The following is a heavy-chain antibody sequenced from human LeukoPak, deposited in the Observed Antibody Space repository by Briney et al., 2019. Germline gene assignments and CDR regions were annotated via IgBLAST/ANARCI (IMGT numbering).Heavy chain of an antibody. CDR1: GGSFSGYY. J-gene: IGHJ5*02. Sequence: PSETLSLTCAVYGGSFSGYYWSWLRQPPGKGLEWLGEINHSGSTNYNPSLKSRVTISVDTSKNQFSLKLSSVTAADTAVYYCARRSTYYYGSGSYYTHRWFDPWGQGTLVTVSS. CDR3: ARRSTYYYGSGSYYTHRWFDP. V-gene: IGHV4-34*01. D-gene: IGHD3-10*01. CDR2: INHSGST.